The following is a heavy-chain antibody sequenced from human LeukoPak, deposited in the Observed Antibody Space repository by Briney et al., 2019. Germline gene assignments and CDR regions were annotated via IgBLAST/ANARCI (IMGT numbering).Heavy chain of an antibody. CDR3: AGSISSNGYYYFSY. D-gene: IGHD3-22*01. Sequence: GGSLRLSCAASAFTFNSYVMSWVRQTPGKGLEWVSTISGSGGSTYYADSVKGRFTISRDNSKNTLYLQMNSLRAEDTAVYYCAGSISSNGYYYFSYGGQGTLVTVSS. V-gene: IGHV3-23*01. CDR2: ISGSGGST. J-gene: IGHJ4*02. CDR1: AFTFNSYV.